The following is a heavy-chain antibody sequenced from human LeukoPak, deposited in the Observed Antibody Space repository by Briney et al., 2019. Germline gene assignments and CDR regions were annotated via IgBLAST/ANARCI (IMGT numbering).Heavy chain of an antibody. CDR1: GSTFTSYG. D-gene: IGHD3-22*01. CDR2: ISAYNGST. CDR3: ARETYCYDSSGYLDAFDI. Sequence: AAVKVSCKASGSTFTSYGISWVRQTPGQGLEWMGWISAYNGSTNYAQKLQGRVTMTTDTSTSTAYMEVRSLRSDDTAVYYCARETYCYDSSGYLDAFDIWGQGTMVTVSS. J-gene: IGHJ3*02. V-gene: IGHV1-18*01.